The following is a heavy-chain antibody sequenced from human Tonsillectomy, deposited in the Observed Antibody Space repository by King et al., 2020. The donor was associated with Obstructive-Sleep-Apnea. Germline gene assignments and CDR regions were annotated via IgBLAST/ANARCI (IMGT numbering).Heavy chain of an antibody. V-gene: IGHV3-49*04. J-gene: IGHJ6*02. D-gene: IGHD3-10*01. Sequence: VQLVESGGGLVQPGRSLRLSCKVSGFTFGDYGMTWVRQAPGKGLEWVGFISSRAYGVTREYAASVKGRFSFSRDDSKSIAYLQMNSLTTDDTAVYYCTTGSYHGVLDVWGHGTTVTVSS. CDR2: ISSRAYGVTR. CDR3: TTGSYHGVLDV. CDR1: GFTFGDYG.